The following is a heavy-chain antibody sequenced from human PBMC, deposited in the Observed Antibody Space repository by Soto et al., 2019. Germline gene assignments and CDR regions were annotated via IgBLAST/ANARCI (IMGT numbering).Heavy chain of an antibody. V-gene: IGHV4-59*01. CDR1: GGSISSYY. D-gene: IGHD3-10*01. J-gene: IGHJ6*02. CDR2: IYYSGST. Sequence: SETLSLTCTVSGGSISSYYWSWIRQPPGKGLEWIGYIYYSGSTNYNPSLKSRVTISVDTSKNQFSLKLSSVTAADTAVYYCARGNYGSGSYYKGYYYYGMDVWGQGTTVT. CDR3: ARGNYGSGSYYKGYYYYGMDV.